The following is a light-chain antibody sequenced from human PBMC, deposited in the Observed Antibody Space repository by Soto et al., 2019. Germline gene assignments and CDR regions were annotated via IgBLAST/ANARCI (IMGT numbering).Light chain of an antibody. CDR3: QQYNSYPQT. V-gene: IGKV1-5*03. CDR2: KAS. J-gene: IGKJ1*01. Sequence: DIQMTQSPSTLSPSVVDGVTISCLASPSISSWLAWYQQKPGKAPKLLIYKASFLEGGVPSRFSGSGSGTEFTLTISSLQPDDFATYYCQQYNSYPQTFGQGTKVDI. CDR1: PSISSW.